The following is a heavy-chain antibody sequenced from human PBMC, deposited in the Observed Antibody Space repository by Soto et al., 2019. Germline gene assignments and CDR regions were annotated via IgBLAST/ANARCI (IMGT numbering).Heavy chain of an antibody. Sequence: QVQLVESGGGVVQPGRSLRLSCAASGFTFSSYGMHWVRQAPGKGLEWVAVISYDGSNKYYADSVKGRFTISRDNSKNTLYLQMNSLRAEDTAVYYCANGLGITMVRGVLWGQGTLVTVSS. V-gene: IGHV3-30*18. D-gene: IGHD3-10*01. CDR3: ANGLGITMVRGVL. CDR1: GFTFSSYG. J-gene: IGHJ4*02. CDR2: ISYDGSNK.